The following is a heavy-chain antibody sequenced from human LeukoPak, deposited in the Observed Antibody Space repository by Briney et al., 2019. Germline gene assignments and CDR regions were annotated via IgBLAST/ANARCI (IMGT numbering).Heavy chain of an antibody. Sequence: LETLSLTCAVYGGSFSGYYWSWIRQPPGKGLEWIGEINHSGSTNYNPSLKSRVTISVDTSKNQFSLKLSSVTAADTAVYYCVRGRPFLGWLFVWYFDYWGQGTLVTVSS. CDR1: GGSFSGYY. CDR3: VRGRPFLGWLFVWYFDY. D-gene: IGHD2-8*01. J-gene: IGHJ4*02. CDR2: INHSGST. V-gene: IGHV4-34*01.